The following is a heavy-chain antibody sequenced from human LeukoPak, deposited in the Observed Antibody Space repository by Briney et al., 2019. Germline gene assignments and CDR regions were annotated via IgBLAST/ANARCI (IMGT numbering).Heavy chain of an antibody. CDR2: MNPNSGNT. Sequence: ASVKVSCKASGYTFTRYDINWVRQATGQGLEWMGWMNPNSGNTGYAQKFQGRVTMTRNTSISTAYMELSSLRSEDTAVYYCARQGRVAKNWFDPWGQGTLVTVSS. CDR3: ARQGRVAKNWFDP. CDR1: GYTFTRYD. V-gene: IGHV1-8*01. J-gene: IGHJ5*02.